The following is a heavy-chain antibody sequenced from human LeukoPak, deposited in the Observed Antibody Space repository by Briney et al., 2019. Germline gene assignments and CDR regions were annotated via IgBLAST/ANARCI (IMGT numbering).Heavy chain of an antibody. CDR2: ISAYNGNT. V-gene: IGHV1-18*01. J-gene: IGHJ6*02. D-gene: IGHD3-9*01. Sequence: GASVKVSCKASGYTFTSYGISWVRQAPGQGLEWMGWISAYNGNTNYAQKLQGRVTMTTDPSTSTAYMELRSLRSDDTAVYYCAITYYDVLTGYKYYGMDVWGQGTTVTVSS. CDR3: AITYYDVLTGYKYYGMDV. CDR1: GYTFTSYG.